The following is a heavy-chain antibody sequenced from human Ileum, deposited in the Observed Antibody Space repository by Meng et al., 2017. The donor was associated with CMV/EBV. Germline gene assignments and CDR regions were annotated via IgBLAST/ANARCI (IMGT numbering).Heavy chain of an antibody. J-gene: IGHJ4*02. CDR2: ISRDNTYT. D-gene: IGHD3-22*01. CDR3: ARGHYDSF. Sequence: QVSLVESGVYLVKPVGSLRRSFGASGFSFSDFHMNWIRQAPGKGPEWVSFISRDNTYTNYADSVKGRFTISRDNAKNLLFLQMNSLRVEDTALYYCARGHYDSFWGRGTLVTVSS. CDR1: GFSFSDFH. V-gene: IGHV3-11*06.